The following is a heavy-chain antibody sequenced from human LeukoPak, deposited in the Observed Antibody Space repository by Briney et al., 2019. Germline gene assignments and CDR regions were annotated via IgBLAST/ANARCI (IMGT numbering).Heavy chain of an antibody. CDR3: AKGMVPGFDP. CDR1: GFTFNNYA. J-gene: IGHJ5*02. Sequence: GGSLRLSCAASGFTFNNYAMSWVRQAPGKGLEWLSSIGGSGGSTYSADSVKGRFTISRDNSKNTLYLQLNSLRAGDTAVYYCAKGMVPGFDPWGQGTLVTVSS. V-gene: IGHV3-23*01. CDR2: IGGSGGST. D-gene: IGHD2-15*01.